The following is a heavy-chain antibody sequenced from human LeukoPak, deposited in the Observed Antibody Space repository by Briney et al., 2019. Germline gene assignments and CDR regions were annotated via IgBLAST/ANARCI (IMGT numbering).Heavy chain of an antibody. CDR3: AREGWNIRMFDY. V-gene: IGHV3-30*02. D-gene: IGHD1/OR15-1a*01. CDR2: IRYDGSNK. J-gene: IGHJ4*02. Sequence: GGSLRLSCAASGFTFSSYGMHWVRQAPGKGLEWVAFIRYDGSNKYYADSVKGRFTISRDNAENSLYLQMNSLRAEDTAVYYCAREGWNIRMFDYWGQGTLVTVSS. CDR1: GFTFSSYG.